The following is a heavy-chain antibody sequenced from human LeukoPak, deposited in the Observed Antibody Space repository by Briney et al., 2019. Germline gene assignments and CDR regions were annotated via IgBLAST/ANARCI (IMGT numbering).Heavy chain of an antibody. D-gene: IGHD5-24*01. Sequence: SETLSLTCTVSGGSISSYYWSWIRLPPGKGLEWIGYIYYSGSTNYNPSLKSRVTISVDTSKNQFSLKLSSVTAADTAVYYCARVGDGYPFDYWGQGTLVTVSS. V-gene: IGHV4-59*01. CDR2: IYYSGST. J-gene: IGHJ4*02. CDR1: GGSISSYY. CDR3: ARVGDGYPFDY.